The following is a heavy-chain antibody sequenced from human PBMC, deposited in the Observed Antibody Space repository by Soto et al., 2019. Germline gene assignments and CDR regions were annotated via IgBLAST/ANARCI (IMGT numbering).Heavy chain of an antibody. CDR3: ATTFYYDSSGYYYERVFVDY. CDR2: FDPEDGET. CDR1: GYTLTELS. D-gene: IGHD3-22*01. Sequence: GASVKVSCKVSGYTLTELSMHWVRQAPGKGLEWMGGFDPEDGETIYAQKFQGRVTMTEDTSTDTAYMELSSLRSEDTAVYYCATTFYYDSSGYYYERVFVDYWGQGTLVTVSS. J-gene: IGHJ4*02. V-gene: IGHV1-24*01.